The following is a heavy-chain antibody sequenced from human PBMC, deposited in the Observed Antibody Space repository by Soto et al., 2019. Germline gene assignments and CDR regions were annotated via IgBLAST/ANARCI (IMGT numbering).Heavy chain of an antibody. CDR3: AKDIIGTVACFDY. V-gene: IGHV3-23*01. Sequence: PGGSLRLSCAASGFTFSSYAMSWVRQAPGKGLEWVSAISGSGGSTYYADSAKGRFTISRDNSKNTLYLQMNSLRAEDTAVYYCAKDIIGTVACFDYWGQGTLVTVSS. D-gene: IGHD3-10*01. CDR2: ISGSGGST. J-gene: IGHJ4*02. CDR1: GFTFSSYA.